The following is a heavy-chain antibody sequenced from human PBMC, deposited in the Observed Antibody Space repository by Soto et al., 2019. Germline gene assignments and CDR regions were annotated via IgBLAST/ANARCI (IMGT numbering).Heavy chain of an antibody. CDR3: ARDVKRHFQH. V-gene: IGHV3-21*01. J-gene: IGHJ1*01. CDR2: ISSSSSYI. CDR1: GFTFSSYS. Sequence: EVQLVESGGGLVKPGGSLRLSCAASGFTFSSYSMNWVRQAPGKGLEWVSSISSSSSYIYYADSVKGRFTISRDNAKNSLYLQMNSLRAEVTAVYYCARDVKRHFQHWGQGTLVTVSS.